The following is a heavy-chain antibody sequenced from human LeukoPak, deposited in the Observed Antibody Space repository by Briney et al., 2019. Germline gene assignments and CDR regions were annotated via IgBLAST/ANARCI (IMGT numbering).Heavy chain of an antibody. D-gene: IGHD5-18*01. CDR1: GFTFDDYA. J-gene: IGHJ6*03. V-gene: IGHV3-43D*03. CDR3: AKVGRSDTTMVDYYMDV. Sequence: AGGSLRLSCAASGFTFDDYAMHWVRQAPGKGLEWVSLISWDGGSTYYADSVKGRFTISRDNSKNTLYLQMNSLRAEDTAVYYCAKVGRSDTTMVDYYMDVWGKGTTVTVSS. CDR2: ISWDGGST.